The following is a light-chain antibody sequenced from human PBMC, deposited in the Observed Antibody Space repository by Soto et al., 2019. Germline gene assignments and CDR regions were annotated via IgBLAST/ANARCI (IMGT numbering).Light chain of an antibody. V-gene: IGKV1-39*01. Sequence: DIQMTQSPSSLSASVGDRVTITCRASQSISSYLNWYQQKPGKAPKLLIYAASSLQSGVPSRFSGSGSGTDFTLTISSLQPKDFATYYCQQSYSTPWTFGQGTKGEIK. CDR2: AAS. CDR1: QSISSY. CDR3: QQSYSTPWT. J-gene: IGKJ1*01.